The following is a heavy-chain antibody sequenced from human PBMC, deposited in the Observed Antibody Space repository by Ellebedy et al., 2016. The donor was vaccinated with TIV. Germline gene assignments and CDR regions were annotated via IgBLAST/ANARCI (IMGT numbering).Heavy chain of an antibody. Sequence: MPSETLSLTCTVPGGSISGYSWSWIRQPAGKGLEWIGRISTSGSTNYNHSLKNRVTVSVDMSTNQLSLKLTSMTAADTAVYFCARAPQNNGYDWRGFDRWGPGIQVTVAS. J-gene: IGHJ4*02. CDR2: ISTSGST. V-gene: IGHV4-4*07. D-gene: IGHD5-12*01. CDR3: ARAPQNNGYDWRGFDR. CDR1: GGSISGYS.